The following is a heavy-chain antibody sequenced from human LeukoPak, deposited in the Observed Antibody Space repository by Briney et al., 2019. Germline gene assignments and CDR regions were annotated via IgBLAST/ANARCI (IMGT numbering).Heavy chain of an antibody. CDR3: ARDLWFGELLPFDY. J-gene: IGHJ4*02. D-gene: IGHD3-10*01. V-gene: IGHV3-21*01. Sequence: PGGPLRLSCAASGFTFSSYSMNWVRQAPGKGLEWVSSISSSSSYIYYADSVKGRFTISRDNAKNSLYLQMNSLRAEDTAVYYCARDLWFGELLPFDYWGQGTLVTVSS. CDR1: GFTFSSYS. CDR2: ISSSSSYI.